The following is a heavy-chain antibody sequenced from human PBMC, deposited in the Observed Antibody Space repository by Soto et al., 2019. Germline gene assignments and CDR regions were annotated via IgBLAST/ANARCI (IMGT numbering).Heavy chain of an antibody. Sequence: GGSLRLSCAASGFTFRDYYISWIRQAPGKGLEWISYISPTGSTPYYADSVRGRFTISRDNAKNSLYLQMSSLRAEDTAVYYCARRYNWNYYYYGMDVWGQGTTVTVSS. CDR1: GFTFRDYY. V-gene: IGHV3-11*01. D-gene: IGHD1-20*01. CDR3: ARRYNWNYYYYGMDV. J-gene: IGHJ6*02. CDR2: ISPTGSTP.